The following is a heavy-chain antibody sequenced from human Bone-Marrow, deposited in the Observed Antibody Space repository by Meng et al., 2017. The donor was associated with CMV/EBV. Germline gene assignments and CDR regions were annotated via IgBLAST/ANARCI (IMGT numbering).Heavy chain of an antibody. CDR2: LNPGGSTT. CDR1: GYSFTDYF. J-gene: IGHJ4*02. V-gene: IGHV1-46*01. CDR3: AREVYSFGPLNY. D-gene: IGHD4-11*01. Sequence: QVQVVQSGPEVKRPGASVMVSCKASGYSFTDYFMHWVRQAPGQGLEWMGMLNPGGSTTKYAQKFQGRVTMTRDTSTSTVYMELSGLTFEDTAVYFCAREVYSFGPLNYWGQGTLVTVSS.